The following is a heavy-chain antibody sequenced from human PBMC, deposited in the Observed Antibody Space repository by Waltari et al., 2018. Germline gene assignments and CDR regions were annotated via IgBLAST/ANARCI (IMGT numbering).Heavy chain of an antibody. D-gene: IGHD1-20*01. CDR3: ARDTPAPRITGATSVDY. V-gene: IGHV4-38-2*02. CDR2: IYHSGIT. Sequence: QVQLQESGPGLVKPSETLSLTCSVSGYSISRGYYWGWIRQPPGTGLEWIGSIYHSGITFYNPSLKSRVTISVDTSKNQFSLKLSSVTAADTAVYYCARDTPAPRITGATSVDYWGQGTLVTVSS. J-gene: IGHJ4*02. CDR1: GYSISRGYY.